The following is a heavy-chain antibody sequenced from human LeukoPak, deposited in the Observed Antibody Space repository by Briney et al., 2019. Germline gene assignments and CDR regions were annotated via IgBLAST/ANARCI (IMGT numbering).Heavy chain of an antibody. D-gene: IGHD1-26*01. V-gene: IGHV1-69*04. CDR2: IIPILGIA. Sequence: ASVKVSCKASGGTFSSYAISWVRQAPGQGLEWMGRIIPILGIANYAQKFQSRVTITADKSTSTAYMELSSLRSEDTAVYYCARLGLGATNAAFDYWGQGTLVTVSS. J-gene: IGHJ4*02. CDR3: ARLGLGATNAAFDY. CDR1: GGTFSSYA.